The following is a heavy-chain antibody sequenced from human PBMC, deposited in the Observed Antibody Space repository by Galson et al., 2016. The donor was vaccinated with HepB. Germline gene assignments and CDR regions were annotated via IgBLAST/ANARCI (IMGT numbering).Heavy chain of an antibody. J-gene: IGHJ4*02. V-gene: IGHV1-24*01. CDR2: FDPEDGGT. CDR1: GYTLSELA. D-gene: IGHD1-14*01. CDR3: AALEGGNLITRFDY. Sequence: SCKVSGYTLSELAMHWVQQAPGKGLGWMGGFDPEDGGTIYAQNFQGRVTMTEDTSTDTAYMELSSQRSEDTAVYYCAALEGGNLITRFDYWGQGTLVTVSS.